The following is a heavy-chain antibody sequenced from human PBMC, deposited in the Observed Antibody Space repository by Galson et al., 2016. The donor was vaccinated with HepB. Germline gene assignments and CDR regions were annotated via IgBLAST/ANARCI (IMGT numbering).Heavy chain of an antibody. CDR3: ACGGELSWFDP. V-gene: IGHV4-31*03. Sequence: PLSLTCTVSGGSISSGGYYWSWIRQRPGQGLEWIGYIYYVGRTYYNPSLKSRITMSIDTSQNHFSLNVNSVTAADTAVYYCACGGELSWFDPWGQGTLVTVSS. J-gene: IGHJ5*02. D-gene: IGHD2-21*01. CDR2: IYYVGRT. CDR1: GGSISSGGYY.